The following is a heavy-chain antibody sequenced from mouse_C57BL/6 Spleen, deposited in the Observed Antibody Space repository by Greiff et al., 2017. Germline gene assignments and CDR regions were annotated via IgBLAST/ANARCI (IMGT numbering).Heavy chain of an antibody. CDR3: AIGYINYVFDY. CDR1: GYTFTSYW. Sequence: QVQLQQPGAELVKPGASVKLSCKASGYTFTSYWMHWVKQRPGQGLEWIGMIHPNSGSTNYNEKLKSKATLTVDKSSSTAYMQRSSLKSEDSEVYACAIGYINYVFDYWGQGTTLTVSS. D-gene: IGHD2-5*01. CDR2: IHPNSGST. V-gene: IGHV1-64*01. J-gene: IGHJ2*01.